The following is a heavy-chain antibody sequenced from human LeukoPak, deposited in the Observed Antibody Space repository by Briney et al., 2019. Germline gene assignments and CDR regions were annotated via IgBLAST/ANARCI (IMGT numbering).Heavy chain of an antibody. CDR3: AKPRRRYSSSWSSTELFDY. Sequence: GRSLRLSCAASGFTFSSYAMSWVRQAPGKGLEWVSAISGSGGSTYYADSVKGRFTISRDNSKNTLYLQMNSLRAEDTAVYYCAKPRRRYSSSWSSTELFDYWGQGTLVTVSS. J-gene: IGHJ4*02. D-gene: IGHD6-13*01. CDR2: ISGSGGST. CDR1: GFTFSSYA. V-gene: IGHV3-23*01.